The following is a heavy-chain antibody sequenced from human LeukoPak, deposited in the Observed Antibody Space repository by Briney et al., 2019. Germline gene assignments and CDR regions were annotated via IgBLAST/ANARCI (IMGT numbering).Heavy chain of an antibody. J-gene: IGHJ5*02. Sequence: ASVKVSCKASGGTFSSYAISWVRQAPGQGLEWMGGIIPIFGTANYAQKFQGRVTITADKSTSTAYMELSSLRSEDTAVYYCASGHDYGGNWFDPWGQGTLVTVSS. CDR2: IIPIFGTA. CDR1: GGTFSSYA. D-gene: IGHD4-23*01. CDR3: ASGHDYGGNWFDP. V-gene: IGHV1-69*06.